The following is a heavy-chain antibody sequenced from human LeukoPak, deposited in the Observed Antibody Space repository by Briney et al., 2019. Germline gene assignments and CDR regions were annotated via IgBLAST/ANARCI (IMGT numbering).Heavy chain of an antibody. J-gene: IGHJ3*02. Sequence: GEPLKTSCKGSGYIFTSYWIGWVRQLPGKGMGVMGIIYPGDSDTRYSPSFQGQVTISADKSISTAYLQWSRLKASGTAMYYCARAYYDFWSGYSVFDIWGQGTMVTVSS. CDR2: IYPGDSDT. CDR1: GYIFTSYW. CDR3: ARAYYDFWSGYSVFDI. D-gene: IGHD3-3*01. V-gene: IGHV5-51*06.